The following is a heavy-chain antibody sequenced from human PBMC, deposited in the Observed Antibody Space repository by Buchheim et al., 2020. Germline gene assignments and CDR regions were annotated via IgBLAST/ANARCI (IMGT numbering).Heavy chain of an antibody. CDR1: GGTFSSYA. CDR2: IIPIFGTA. D-gene: IGHD7-27*01. V-gene: IGHV1-69*06. J-gene: IGHJ4*02. Sequence: QVQLVQSGAEVKKPGSSVKVSCKASGGTFSSYAISWVRQAPGQGLEWMGGIIPIFGTANYAQKFQGRVTITADKSTSTAYMELSSLRSEDTAVYYCARTPTGGGFRENNWGWDLGPRYYFDYWGQGTL. CDR3: ARTPTGGGFRENNWGWDLGPRYYFDY.